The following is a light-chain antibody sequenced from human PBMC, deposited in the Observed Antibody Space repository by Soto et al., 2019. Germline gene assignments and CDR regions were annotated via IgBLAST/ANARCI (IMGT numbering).Light chain of an antibody. CDR2: EVS. CDR3: SSYAGSNVV. V-gene: IGLV2-8*01. J-gene: IGLJ2*01. Sequence: QSALTQPPSAFGSPGQSXXXXCTGTXSDVGGYNYVSWYQQHPDRAPKLMIYEVSKRPSGVPDRFSGSKSGNTASLTVSGLQAEDEADYYCSSYAGSNVVFGGGTKLTVL. CDR1: XSDVGGYNY.